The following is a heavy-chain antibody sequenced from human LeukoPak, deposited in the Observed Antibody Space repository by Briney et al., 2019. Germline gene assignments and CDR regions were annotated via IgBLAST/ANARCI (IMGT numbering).Heavy chain of an antibody. CDR1: LGSFRNYA. Sequence: SSVKVSCKASLGSFRNYAITWVRQAPAQGLEWMGRIIHIFGATTYAQKFQGRVTITADMGSSTAYLELTGLTSEDTALYFCAKQGAVRQDYYMDVWGNGTTVIVSS. CDR3: AKQGAVRQDYYMDV. CDR2: IIHIFGAT. V-gene: IGHV1-69*06. D-gene: IGHD3-16*01. J-gene: IGHJ6*03.